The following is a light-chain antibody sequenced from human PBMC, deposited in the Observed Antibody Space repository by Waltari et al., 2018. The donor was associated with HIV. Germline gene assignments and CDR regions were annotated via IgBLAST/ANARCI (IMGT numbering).Light chain of an antibody. CDR3: QQYNNWPPYT. CDR2: GAS. Sequence: EIVMTQSPGTLSVSPGGKATLSSRAIQSGTSNLPWYQQKPGQAPRLLIYGASTRATGILARFSGSGSGTEFTLTIISLQAQDFAVYYCQQYNNWPPYTFGQGTKLEIK. CDR1: QSGTSN. V-gene: IGKV3-15*01. J-gene: IGKJ2*01.